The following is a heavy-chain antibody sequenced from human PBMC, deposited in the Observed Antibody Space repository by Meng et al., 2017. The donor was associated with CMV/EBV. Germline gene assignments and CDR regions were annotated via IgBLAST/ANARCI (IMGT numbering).Heavy chain of an antibody. Sequence: GESLKISCAASGFTFSSYSMNWVRQAPGKGLEWVSSISSSSSYIYYADSVKGRFTISRDNSKNSLYLQMNSLRAEDTAVYYCARDPIPSADFWCDSPFDPWGQGTLVTVSS. D-gene: IGHD3-3*01. V-gene: IGHV3-21*01. CDR1: GFTFSSYS. J-gene: IGHJ5*02. CDR2: ISSSSSYI. CDR3: ARDPIPSADFWCDSPFDP.